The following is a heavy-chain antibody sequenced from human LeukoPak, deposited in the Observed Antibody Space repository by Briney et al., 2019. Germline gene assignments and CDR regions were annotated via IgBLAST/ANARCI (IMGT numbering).Heavy chain of an antibody. D-gene: IGHD2-2*01. CDR3: ARWVDCSSTSCSFIGFDP. CDR1: GYTFTRYY. V-gene: IGHV1-46*01. Sequence: ASVKVSCKASGYTFTRYYMHWVRQAPGQGLEWMGIINPSGGSTSYAQKFQGRVAMTRDTSTSTVYMELSSLRSEDTAVYYCARWVDCSSTSCSFIGFDPWGQGTLVTVSS. J-gene: IGHJ5*02. CDR2: INPSGGST.